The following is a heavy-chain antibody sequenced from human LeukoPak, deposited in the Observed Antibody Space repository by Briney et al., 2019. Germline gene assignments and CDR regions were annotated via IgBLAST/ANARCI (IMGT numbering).Heavy chain of an antibody. CDR3: ARGAGADLYYFDY. CDR1: GFTFSRYW. Sequence: PGGSLRLSFAASGFTFSRYWVHGVRRAPGRGLVWQSRNNTEGGSTKYADYVKDRFTNTRDNAKNTLYLQLDSVLADDTAVYYCARGAGADLYYFDYWAQGTLVTVSS. V-gene: IGHV3-74*03. J-gene: IGHJ4*02. CDR2: NNTEGGST. D-gene: IGHD2-21*01.